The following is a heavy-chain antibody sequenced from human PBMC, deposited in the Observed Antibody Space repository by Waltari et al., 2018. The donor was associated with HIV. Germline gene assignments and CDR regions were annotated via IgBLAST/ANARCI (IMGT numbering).Heavy chain of an antibody. CDR3: ARGGYSSFDY. Sequence: EVQLVESGGGCVGPGGSLRLSCAAAGFTFRSHWMSWVRQAPGKGLGWVDNIKQDGSAKHYVDSVRGRFSISRDNARNSLYLQMDSLRAEDTAVYHCARGGYSSFDYWGQGTLVTVSS. J-gene: IGHJ4*02. CDR2: IKQDGSAK. V-gene: IGHV3-7*01. D-gene: IGHD5-18*01. CDR1: GFTFRSHW.